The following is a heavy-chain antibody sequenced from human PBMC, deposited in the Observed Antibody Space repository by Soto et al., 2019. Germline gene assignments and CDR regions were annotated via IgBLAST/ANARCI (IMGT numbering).Heavy chain of an antibody. Sequence: SGGSLRISWAASGVSFSSYAMSWVRQAPGKGLEWVSAISGSGGSTYYADSVKGRFTISRDNSKNTLYLQMNSLRAEDTAVYYCAKDLDYDFWSGYGGMDVWGQGTTVTVSS. V-gene: IGHV3-23*01. D-gene: IGHD3-3*01. J-gene: IGHJ6*02. CDR3: AKDLDYDFWSGYGGMDV. CDR1: GVSFSSYA. CDR2: ISGSGGST.